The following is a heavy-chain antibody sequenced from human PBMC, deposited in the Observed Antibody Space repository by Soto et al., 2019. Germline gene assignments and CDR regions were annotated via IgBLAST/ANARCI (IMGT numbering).Heavy chain of an antibody. CDR2: INPHGGST. J-gene: IGHJ5*02. V-gene: IGHV1-46*01. CDR1: GDTFTSYY. CDR3: ARSSGGFYGIIIEGTNLFAP. D-gene: IGHD1-26*01. Sequence: QVRLVQSGAELKAPGASVKVSCKAPGDTFTSYYMHWVRQDPGHGLEWMGVINPHGGSTRFAQKFQGRVTMTRDTPISTVYREVGGVTCEDTAVYYRARSSGGFYGIIIEGTNLFAPCGQGTLVTVSS.